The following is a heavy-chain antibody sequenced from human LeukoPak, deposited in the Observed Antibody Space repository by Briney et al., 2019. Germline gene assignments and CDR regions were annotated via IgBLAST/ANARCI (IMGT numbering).Heavy chain of an antibody. D-gene: IGHD6-13*01. J-gene: IGHJ3*02. CDR1: GYTFTAYY. Sequence: GASVAVSCKSSGYTFTAYYIHWVRQAPGQGLEWMGWMNPNSGATNYAQEFQGRVTMTSDTSISTAYMELSRLTSDDTAVYYCARDRSSSSGVNAFDIWGQGTMVTVSS. V-gene: IGHV1-2*02. CDR2: MNPNSGAT. CDR3: ARDRSSSSGVNAFDI.